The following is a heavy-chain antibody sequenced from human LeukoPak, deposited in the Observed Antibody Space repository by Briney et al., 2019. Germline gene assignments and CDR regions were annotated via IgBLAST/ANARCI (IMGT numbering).Heavy chain of an antibody. CDR2: IKQDGSEE. CDR3: AVYSTSSGGLDP. D-gene: IGHD6-6*01. CDR1: GFTFSYSW. Sequence: GGSLRLFCPASGFTFSYSWMTWVRQAPGKGLEWVANIKQDGSEEYYVDSVKGRFTISRDNAKNSLYLQMNSLRAEDTAVYYCAVYSTSSGGLDPWGQGTLVTVSS. V-gene: IGHV3-7*05. J-gene: IGHJ5*02.